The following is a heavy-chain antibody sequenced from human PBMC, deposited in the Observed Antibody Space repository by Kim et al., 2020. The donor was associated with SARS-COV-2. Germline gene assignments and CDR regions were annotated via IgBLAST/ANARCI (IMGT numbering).Heavy chain of an antibody. Sequence: SETLSLTCTVSGGSISSSSYYWGWIRQPPGKGLEWIGSIYYSGSTYYNPSLKSRVTISVDTSKNQFSLKLSSVTAADTAVYYCAREYAWRAGWRYGMDVWGQGTTVTVSS. CDR2: IYYSGST. CDR3: AREYAWRAGWRYGMDV. J-gene: IGHJ6*02. CDR1: GGSISSSSYY. D-gene: IGHD2-15*01. V-gene: IGHV4-39*02.